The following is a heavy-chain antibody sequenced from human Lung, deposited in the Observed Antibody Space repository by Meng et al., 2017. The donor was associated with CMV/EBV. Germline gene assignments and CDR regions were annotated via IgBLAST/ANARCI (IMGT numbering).Heavy chain of an antibody. J-gene: IGHJ4*02. D-gene: IGHD1-26*01. CDR2: ISAYNGNT. V-gene: IGHV1-18*01. Sequence: ASXXVSCKASGYTFTSYGISWVRQAPGQGLEWMGWISAYNGNTNYAQKLQGRVTMTTDTSTSTAYMELRSLRSDDAAVYYCARAVMGPTDYWGQGTLVTVSS. CDR3: ARAVMGPTDY. CDR1: GYTFTSYG.